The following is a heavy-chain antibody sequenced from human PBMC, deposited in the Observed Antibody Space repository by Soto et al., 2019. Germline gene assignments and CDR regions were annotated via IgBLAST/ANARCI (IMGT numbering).Heavy chain of an antibody. J-gene: IGHJ4*02. D-gene: IGHD6-13*01. CDR3: AGGIAAAGIPFDY. CDR2: INAGNGNT. V-gene: IGHV1-3*01. CDR1: GYTFTSYA. Sequence: VKVSCKASGYTFTSYAMHWVRQAPGQRLEWMGWINAGNGNTKYSQKFQGRVTITRDTSASTAYMELSSLRSEDTAVYYCAGGIAAAGIPFDYWGQGTLVTVSS.